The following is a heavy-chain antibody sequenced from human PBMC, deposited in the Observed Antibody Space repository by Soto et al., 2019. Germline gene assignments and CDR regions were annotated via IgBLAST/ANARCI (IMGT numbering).Heavy chain of an antibody. Sequence: QVHLVQSGAEVKKPGASVKVSCKPSGYTFTSYGITWVRQAPGQGLEWMGWISAYNGNTNYAQKFQGRGTMTTDTSTSTAYMELRSLGSDDTAVYYCASGWFGEFVYQFDYWGQGTLVTVSS. CDR1: GYTFTSYG. J-gene: IGHJ4*02. CDR2: ISAYNGNT. D-gene: IGHD3-10*01. CDR3: ASGWFGEFVYQFDY. V-gene: IGHV1-18*01.